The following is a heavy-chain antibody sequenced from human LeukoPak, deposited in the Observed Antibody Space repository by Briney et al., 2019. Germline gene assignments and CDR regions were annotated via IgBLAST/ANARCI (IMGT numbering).Heavy chain of an antibody. V-gene: IGHV1-2*02. CDR3: ARDQRFGELFGDS. J-gene: IGHJ5*01. Sequence: ASVKVSCKASGYTFTGYYMHWVRQAPGQGLEWMGWISAYNGNTNYAQKLQGSVTMTSDTSINTAYMELSRLRSDDTAVYYCARDQRFGELFGDSWGQGTLVTVSS. CDR1: GYTFTGYY. D-gene: IGHD3-10*01. CDR2: ISAYNGNT.